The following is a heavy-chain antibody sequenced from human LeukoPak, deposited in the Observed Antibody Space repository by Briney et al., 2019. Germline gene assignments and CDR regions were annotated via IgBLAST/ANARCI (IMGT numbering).Heavy chain of an antibody. V-gene: IGHV1-3*04. CDR2: INTGNDNT. CDR1: GYTFTSYV. J-gene: IGHJ5*02. D-gene: IGHD2-15*01. CDR3: ARDLCYCTGGTCYPNWFDP. Sequence: ASVTVSFKATGYTFTSYVIHWVRQPPGQRREWVGGINTGNDNTKKLHKFQGRVTITRDTFASTAYMDLSSLRSEDTAVYYCARDLCYCTGGTCYPNWFDPWGQGTLVTVSS.